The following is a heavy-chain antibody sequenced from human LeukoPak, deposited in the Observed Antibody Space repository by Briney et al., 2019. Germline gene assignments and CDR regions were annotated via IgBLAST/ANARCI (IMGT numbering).Heavy chain of an antibody. CDR1: GGSFSGYY. J-gene: IGHJ5*02. CDR3: ARETRYFDWWEKEGNWFDP. CDR2: INHSGST. Sequence: SETLSLTCAVYGGSFSGYYWSWIRQPPGKGLEWIGEINHSGSTNYNPSLKSRVTISVDTSKDQFSLKLSSVTAADTAVYYCARETRYFDWWEKEGNWFDPWGQGTLVTVSS. D-gene: IGHD3-9*01. V-gene: IGHV4-34*01.